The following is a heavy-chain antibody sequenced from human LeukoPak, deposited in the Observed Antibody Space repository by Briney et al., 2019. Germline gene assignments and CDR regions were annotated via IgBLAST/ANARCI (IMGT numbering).Heavy chain of an antibody. V-gene: IGHV3-23*01. CDR2: ISGSGGST. CDR3: AKSSYYDSSGYYREYYFDF. J-gene: IGHJ4*02. CDR1: RFTFSTYG. Sequence: GGSLRLPCAASRFTFSTYGMSWVRQAPGKGLEWVSSISGSGGSTNYADSVKGRFTISRDNSKNTLYLQMNNLRDEDTAVYYCAKSSYYDSSGYYREYYFDFWGQGTLVTASS. D-gene: IGHD3-22*01.